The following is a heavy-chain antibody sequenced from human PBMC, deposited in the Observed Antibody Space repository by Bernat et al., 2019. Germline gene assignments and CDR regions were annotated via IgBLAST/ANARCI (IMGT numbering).Heavy chain of an antibody. CDR3: AKDHILRGGYYDIFTGYSVPDY. J-gene: IGHJ4*02. CDR2: ISYDGSNK. Sequence: QVQLVESGGGVVQPGRSLRLSCAASGFTFSSYGMHWVRQAPGKGLEWVAVISYDGSNKYYADSVKGRFTISRDNSKNTLYLQMNSLRAEDTAVYYYAKDHILRGGYYDIFTGYSVPDYWGQGTLVTVSS. D-gene: IGHD3-9*01. V-gene: IGHV3-30*18. CDR1: GFTFSSYG.